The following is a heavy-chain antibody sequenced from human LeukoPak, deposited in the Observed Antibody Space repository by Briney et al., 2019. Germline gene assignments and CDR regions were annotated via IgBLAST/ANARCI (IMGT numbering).Heavy chain of an antibody. Sequence: GSSVKVSCKASGGTFSSYAINWVRQATGQGLEWMGWMNPNSGNTGYAQKFQGRVTMTRNTSISTAYMELRSLRSDDTAVYYCARDTGAYYYDSSGYYECWGQGTLVTVSS. CDR3: ARDTGAYYYDSSGYYEC. J-gene: IGHJ4*02. CDR2: MNPNSGNT. V-gene: IGHV1-8*02. D-gene: IGHD3-22*01. CDR1: GGTFSSYA.